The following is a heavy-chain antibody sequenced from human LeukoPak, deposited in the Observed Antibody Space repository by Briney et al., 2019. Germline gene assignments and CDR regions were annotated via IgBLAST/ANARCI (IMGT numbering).Heavy chain of an antibody. D-gene: IGHD2-15*01. CDR1: GYTFTGYY. Sequence: ASVKVSSKASGYTFTGYYMHWVRQAPGQGLEWMGWINPNSGGTNYAQKFQGRVTMTRDTSISTAYMELSRLRSDDTAVYYCARVPLSTRRWPDPYYFDYWGQGTLVTVSS. J-gene: IGHJ4*02. V-gene: IGHV1-2*02. CDR3: ARVPLSTRRWPDPYYFDY. CDR2: INPNSGGT.